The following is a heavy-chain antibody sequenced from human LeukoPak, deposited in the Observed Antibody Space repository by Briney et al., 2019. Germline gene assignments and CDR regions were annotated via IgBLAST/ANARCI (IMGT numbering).Heavy chain of an antibody. Sequence: SETLSLTCTVSGGSISSYYWGWIRQPPGKGLEWIGSIYHSGSTYYNPSLKSRVTISVDTSKNQFSLKLSSVTAADTAVYYCARERGYYDSSGHDAFDIWGQGTMVTVSS. V-gene: IGHV4-38-2*02. CDR2: IYHSGST. D-gene: IGHD3-22*01. CDR3: ARERGYYDSSGHDAFDI. J-gene: IGHJ3*02. CDR1: GGSISSYY.